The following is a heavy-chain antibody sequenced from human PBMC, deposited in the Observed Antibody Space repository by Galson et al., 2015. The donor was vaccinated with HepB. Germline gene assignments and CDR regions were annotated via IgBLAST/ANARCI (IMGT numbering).Heavy chain of an antibody. Sequence: LTCTVSGGSISSSSYYWGWIRQPPGKGLEWIGSIYYSGSTYYNQPLKSRVTISVDTSKNQFSLKLSSVTAADTAVYYCARQYFLAALGIGAFDIWDQGTMVTVSS. V-gene: IGHV4-39*01. J-gene: IGHJ3*02. D-gene: IGHD6-25*01. CDR3: ARQYFLAALGIGAFDI. CDR1: GGSISSSSYY. CDR2: IYYSGST.